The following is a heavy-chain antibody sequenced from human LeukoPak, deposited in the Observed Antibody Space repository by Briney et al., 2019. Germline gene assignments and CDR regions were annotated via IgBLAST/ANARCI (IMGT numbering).Heavy chain of an antibody. CDR1: GFTLRNHW. CDR2: ISSDGSST. J-gene: IGHJ4*02. V-gene: IGHV3-74*03. CDR3: ARDQRVTGRPDIDY. Sequence: GGSLRLSCAASGFTLRNHWMHWVRHTRGKGRVWVSHISSDGSSTTYTDSVKGRFTISRDNAKNTLYLQMNNLRAEDTAMYYCARDQRVTGRPDIDYWGQGTLVIVSS. D-gene: IGHD6-6*01.